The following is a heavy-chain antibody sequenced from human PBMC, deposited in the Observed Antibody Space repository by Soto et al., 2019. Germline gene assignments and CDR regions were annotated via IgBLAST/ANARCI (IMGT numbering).Heavy chain of an antibody. D-gene: IGHD6-13*01. CDR2: FIPIFGTA. V-gene: IGHV1-69*01. Sequence: QVQLVQSGAEVKKPGSSVKVSCKASGGTFSSYAISWVRQAPGQGLEWMGGFIPIFGTANYPQKFQGRVTITADESTSTAYMERSSLRSEDTAVYYCARDQGGSSWREWFDPWGQGTLVTVSS. CDR3: ARDQGGSSWREWFDP. CDR1: GGTFSSYA. J-gene: IGHJ5*02.